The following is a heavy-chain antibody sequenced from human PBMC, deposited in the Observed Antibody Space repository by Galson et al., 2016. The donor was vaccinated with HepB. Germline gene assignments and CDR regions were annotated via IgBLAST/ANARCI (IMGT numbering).Heavy chain of an antibody. CDR1: GGTFSNFA. CDR2: IIPLFGAT. Sequence: SVKVSCKASGGTFSNFAISWLRQAPGQGLEWMGGIIPLFGATTYAQKFQGRVTITADKSTTTVYMDLSSLRSEDTAVYYCARGGGITMARGVMPGWFDPWGQGTLVTVSS. V-gene: IGHV1-69*06. D-gene: IGHD3-10*01. J-gene: IGHJ5*02. CDR3: ARGGGITMARGVMPGWFDP.